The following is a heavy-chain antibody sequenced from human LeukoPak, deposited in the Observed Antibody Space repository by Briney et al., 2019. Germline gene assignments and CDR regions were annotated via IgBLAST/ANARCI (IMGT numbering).Heavy chain of an antibody. CDR1: GGSFSGYY. CDR3: ARHAGYGITMVRGVITKFDY. J-gene: IGHJ4*02. Sequence: SETLSLTCAVYGGSFSGYYWSWIRQPPGKGLEWIGEINHSGSANYNPSLKSRVTISVDTSKNQFSLKLSSVTAADTAVYYCARHAGYGITMVRGVITKFDYWGQGTLVTVSS. V-gene: IGHV4-34*01. CDR2: INHSGSA. D-gene: IGHD3-10*01.